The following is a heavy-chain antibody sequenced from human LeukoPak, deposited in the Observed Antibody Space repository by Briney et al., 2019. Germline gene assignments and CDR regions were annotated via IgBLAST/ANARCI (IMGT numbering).Heavy chain of an antibody. Sequence: PSETLSLTCAVSGGPISSATYYWSWIRQPPGKGLEWVGHIYNSGRTYYNPSLKRRLTMSLDTSRNQFSLRLGSVTAADTAVYHCARVADEFGDYGFDSWGQGTLVTVSS. CDR2: IYNSGRT. J-gene: IGHJ4*02. CDR3: ARVADEFGDYGFDS. CDR1: GGPISSATYY. D-gene: IGHD4-17*01. V-gene: IGHV4-30-4*01.